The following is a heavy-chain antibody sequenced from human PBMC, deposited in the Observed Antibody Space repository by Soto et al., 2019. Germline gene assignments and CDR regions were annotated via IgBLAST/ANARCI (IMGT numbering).Heavy chain of an antibody. CDR3: TTAPPYDYGDLGEDV. CDR2: IKSKTDGGTT. J-gene: IGHJ6*02. D-gene: IGHD4-17*01. V-gene: IGHV3-15*01. Sequence: GGSLRLSCAASGFTFSNAWMSWVRQAPGKGLEWVGRIKSKTDGGTTDYAAPVKGRFTISRDDSKNTLYLQMNSLKTEDTAVYYCTTAPPYDYGDLGEDVWGQGTTVTVSS. CDR1: GFTFSNAW.